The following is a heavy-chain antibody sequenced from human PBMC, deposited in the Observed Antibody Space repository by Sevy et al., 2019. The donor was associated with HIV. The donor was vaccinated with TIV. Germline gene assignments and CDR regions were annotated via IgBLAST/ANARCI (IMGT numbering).Heavy chain of an antibody. Sequence: SETLSLTCTVSGGPISDYYWTWIRQPAGKGLEWFGRIYISGSTEYNPSLKSRVSMSLDTSKNTFSLKLTSMTAADTAVYYCARGPQSCNSVSCYSALSWGQGILVTVSS. J-gene: IGHJ4*02. CDR1: GGPISDYY. CDR3: ARGPQSCNSVSCYSALS. CDR2: IYISGST. V-gene: IGHV4-4*07. D-gene: IGHD2-15*01.